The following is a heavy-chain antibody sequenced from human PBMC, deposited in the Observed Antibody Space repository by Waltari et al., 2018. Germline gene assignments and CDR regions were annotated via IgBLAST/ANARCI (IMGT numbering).Heavy chain of an antibody. V-gene: IGHV1-18*01. CDR1: GYSFGSFG. D-gene: IGHD4-4*01. J-gene: IGHJ4*02. CDR3: ARGRTVRTYDYFDS. Sequence: QVLLVQSGAEFKEPGASVKVSCRTSGYSFGSFGIGWVRQVPGQGLEWMGGITGYNDRTVYAEKFQGRVTMTRDTSTTTAHMELRALTSGDTAVYFCARGRTVRTYDYFDSWGQGTLVTVSS. CDR2: ITGYNDRT.